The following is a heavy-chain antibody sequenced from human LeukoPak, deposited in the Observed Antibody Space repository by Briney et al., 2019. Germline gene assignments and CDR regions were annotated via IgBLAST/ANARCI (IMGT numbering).Heavy chain of an antibody. CDR1: GFRFTSYG. CDR2: IWSDGTNR. V-gene: IGHV3-33*06. CDR3: AKDVQREFDYTNSLDH. J-gene: IGHJ4*02. Sequence: PGGSLRLSCATSGFRFTSYGMHWVRQAPGKGLEWVAVIWSDGTNRYYADSVKGRFAISRDDSHKMVYLQMNSLRAEDTAVYYCAKDVQREFDYTNSLDHWGQGTLVAVSS. D-gene: IGHD4-11*01.